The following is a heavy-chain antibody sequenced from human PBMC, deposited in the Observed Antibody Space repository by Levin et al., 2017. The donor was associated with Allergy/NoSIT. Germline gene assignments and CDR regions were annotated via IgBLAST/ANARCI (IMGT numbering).Heavy chain of an antibody. Sequence: GGSLRLSCAASGFTFSSYSMNWVRQAPGKGLEWVSYISSSSSTIYYADSVKGRLTISRDNAKNSLYLQMNSLRDDDTAVYYCAREREYCTGGVCYWNSFDYWGQGTLVTVSS. J-gene: IGHJ4*02. D-gene: IGHD2-8*02. CDR1: GFTFSSYS. V-gene: IGHV3-48*02. CDR3: AREREYCTGGVCYWNSFDY. CDR2: ISSSSSTI.